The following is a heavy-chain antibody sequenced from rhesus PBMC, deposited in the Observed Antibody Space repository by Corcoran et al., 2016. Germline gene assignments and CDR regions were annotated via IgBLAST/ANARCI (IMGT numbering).Heavy chain of an antibody. D-gene: IGHD2-15*01. CDR3: VTQNSLDV. Sequence: QVQLQESGPGLVKPSETLSLTCAVSGGSFSSYWWSWIRQPPGKGLEWIGENKGNSGTTNYHPSLKSRVPIAKDASKNQFSLKLSSVTAADTAVYYCVTQNSLDVWGRGVLVTVSS. CDR2: NKGNSGTT. CDR1: GGSFSSYW. J-gene: IGHJ5-2*02. V-gene: IGHV4-80*01.